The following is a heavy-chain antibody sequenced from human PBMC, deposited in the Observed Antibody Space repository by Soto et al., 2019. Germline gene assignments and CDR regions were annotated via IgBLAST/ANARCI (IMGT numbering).Heavy chain of an antibody. Sequence: GGSLRLSCAASGFTFSSYGMHWVRQAPGKGLEWVAVIWYDGSNKYYADSVKGRFTISRDNSKNTLYLQMNSLRAEDTAVYYCARGFVGGSYWGYMDVWGKGTTVTVSS. CDR1: GFTFSSYG. D-gene: IGHD1-26*01. CDR2: IWYDGSNK. CDR3: ARGFVGGSYWGYMDV. V-gene: IGHV3-33*01. J-gene: IGHJ6*03.